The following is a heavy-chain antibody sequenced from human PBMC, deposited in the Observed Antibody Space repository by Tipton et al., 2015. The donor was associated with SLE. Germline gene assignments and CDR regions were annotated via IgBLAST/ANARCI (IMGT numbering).Heavy chain of an antibody. CDR2: LSWTGST. CDR1: HDSVNSNIYS. CDR3: ARHMITGGEFDY. V-gene: IGHV4-39*07. Sequence: TLSLTCTVSHDSVNSNIYSWGWIRQPPGEGLEWIGILSWTGSTFYNPSLRGRLTISRDTSKNQFSLRLSSVTAADTAVYFCARHMITGGEFDYWGQGTLVTVSS. J-gene: IGHJ4*02. D-gene: IGHD3-16*01.